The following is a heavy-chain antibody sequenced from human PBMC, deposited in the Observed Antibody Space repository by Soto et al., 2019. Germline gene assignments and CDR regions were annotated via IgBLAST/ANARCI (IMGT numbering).Heavy chain of an antibody. Sequence: EVQLLESGGGLVQPGGSLRLSCAASGFTFSSYAMSWVREAPGQGLEWVSAISGSGGSTYYADSVKARFTISRDDTKNTVYLKMNSLRAEDTAVYYWAEFRGDPPAVAKYYYGLEVWVQGSTVTVSS. CDR3: AEFRGDPPAVAKYYYGLEV. CDR1: GFTFSSYA. V-gene: IGHV3-23*01. D-gene: IGHD3-16*01. J-gene: IGHJ6*02. CDR2: ISGSGGST.